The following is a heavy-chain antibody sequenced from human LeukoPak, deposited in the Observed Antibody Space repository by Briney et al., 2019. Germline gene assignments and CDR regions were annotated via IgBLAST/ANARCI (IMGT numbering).Heavy chain of an antibody. CDR3: ARDALRNRHWGAWFDP. D-gene: IGHD7-27*01. CDR2: INPNSGGT. Sequence: ASVKVSCKTSGYTFTFYYLHWMRQAPGQGLEWMGWINPNSGGTNYAQKFQGRVTITRDTSISTAYMELSRLRSDDTAVYYCARDALRNRHWGAWFDPWGQGTLVTVSS. J-gene: IGHJ5*02. CDR1: GYTFTFYY. V-gene: IGHV1-2*02.